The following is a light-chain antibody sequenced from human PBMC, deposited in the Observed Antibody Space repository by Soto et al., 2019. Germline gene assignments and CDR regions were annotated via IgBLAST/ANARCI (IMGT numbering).Light chain of an antibody. CDR3: QQYYSTPYT. CDR2: WAS. Sequence: DIVMTQSPDSLAVSLGERATINCKSSQSVLYNSNNKNYLAWYQQKPGQPPKLLIYWASTRESGVPDRFSGSGSGTHFTLTISSLQAEDVAVYYCQQYYSTPYTFGQGTKLQIK. V-gene: IGKV4-1*01. CDR1: QSVLYNSNNKNY. J-gene: IGKJ2*01.